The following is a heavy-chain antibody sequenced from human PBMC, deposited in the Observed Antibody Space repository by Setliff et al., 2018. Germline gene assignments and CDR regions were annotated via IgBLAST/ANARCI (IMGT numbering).Heavy chain of an antibody. Sequence: SETLSLTCSVYGESFSNNYWSWIRQSPGKGLEWIATIYHKGRTYYNPSLDSRVTISLDTSKNHFSLRLSSVTAADTAVYYCASPRRDDLDSPFDALDIWGQGTKVTVSS. CDR2: IYHKGRT. V-gene: IGHV4-34*01. D-gene: IGHD3-3*01. CDR1: GESFSNNY. J-gene: IGHJ3*02. CDR3: ASPRRDDLDSPFDALDI.